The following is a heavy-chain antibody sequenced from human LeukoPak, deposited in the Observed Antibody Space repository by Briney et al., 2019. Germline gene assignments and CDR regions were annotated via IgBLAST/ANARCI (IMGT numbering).Heavy chain of an antibody. J-gene: IGHJ4*02. V-gene: IGHV1-2*02. CDR2: INPNSGGT. CDR1: GYTFTGYY. CDR3: ARRYCSSTSCYKNVYYFDY. D-gene: IGHD2-2*02. Sequence: ASVKVSCKASGYTFTGYYIHWVRQAPGQGLECMGWINPNSGGTKYTQKFQGRVTMTRDTSISTAYMELSSLRSDDTAVYYCARRYCSSTSCYKNVYYFDYWGQGTLVTVSS.